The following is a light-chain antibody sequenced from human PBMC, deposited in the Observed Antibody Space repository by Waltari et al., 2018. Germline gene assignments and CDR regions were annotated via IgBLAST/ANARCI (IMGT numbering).Light chain of an antibody. J-gene: IGLJ2*01. V-gene: IGLV1-44*01. CDR2: NNF. CDR3: ATWDDSLNGPV. CDR1: NSNIGRNT. Sequence: QSVLTQPPSASGTPRQRVTISCSGSNSNIGRNTVNRYQQFPGAAPTLLVYNNFQRPSGVPVRFSGSKSGTSASLAILGVRPEDEADYYCATWDDSLNGPVFGGGTKLTVL.